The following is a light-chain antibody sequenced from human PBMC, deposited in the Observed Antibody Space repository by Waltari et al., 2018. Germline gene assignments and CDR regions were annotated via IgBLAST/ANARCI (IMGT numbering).Light chain of an antibody. CDR3: AAWDDSLSGHVV. CDR2: RND. V-gene: IGLV1-47*01. Sequence: QSVLTQPPSASGTPGQRVTISCSGSVSNIGSHYVSWYYQQLPGTAPKLLIYRNDQRPSAVPDRFSGSKSGTSASLAISGLRSEDEGDYYCAAWDDSLSGHVVFGGGTKLTVL. CDR1: VSNIGSHY. J-gene: IGLJ2*01.